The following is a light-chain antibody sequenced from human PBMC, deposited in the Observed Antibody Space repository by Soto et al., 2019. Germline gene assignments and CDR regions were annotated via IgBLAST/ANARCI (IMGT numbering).Light chain of an antibody. V-gene: IGKV3-20*01. CDR3: QHYNYWPPKT. Sequence: EIVLTQSPGTLSLSPGERATLSCRASQSVSSSYLGWYQQKPGQAPRLLIYGASSRATGIPNRFSGSGSGTDFTLTISSLQSEDFAVYYCQHYNYWPPKTFGQGTKVDIK. CDR2: GAS. CDR1: QSVSSSY. J-gene: IGKJ1*01.